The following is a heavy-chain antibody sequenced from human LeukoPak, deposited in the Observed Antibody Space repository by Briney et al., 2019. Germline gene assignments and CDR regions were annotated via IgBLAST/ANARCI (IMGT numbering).Heavy chain of an antibody. D-gene: IGHD2-2*01. J-gene: IGHJ4*02. V-gene: IGHV5-51*01. Sequence: GESLMISCKGSGYSFTSYWIGWVRQMPGKGLEWMGIIYPGDSDTRYSPSFQGQVTISADKSISTAYLQWSSLKASDTAMYYCARHRGRYCSSTSCRLGGIVDYWGQGTLVTVSS. CDR3: ARHRGRYCSSTSCRLGGIVDY. CDR1: GYSFTSYW. CDR2: IYPGDSDT.